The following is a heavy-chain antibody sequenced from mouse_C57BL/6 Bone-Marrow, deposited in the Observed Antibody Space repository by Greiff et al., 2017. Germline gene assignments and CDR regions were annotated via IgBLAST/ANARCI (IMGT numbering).Heavy chain of an antibody. J-gene: IGHJ4*01. CDR2: IDPANGNT. CDR3: ARLGFITSGVGYAMDY. V-gene: IGHV14-3*01. Sequence: VQLQQSVAELVRPGASVKLSCTASGFNIKNTYMHWVKQRPEQGLEWIGRIDPANGNTKYAPKFPGKATITADTSSNTAYLQLSSLTSEDTASYYCARLGFITSGVGYAMDYGGQGTSVTVSS. D-gene: IGHD1-1*01. CDR1: GFNIKNTY.